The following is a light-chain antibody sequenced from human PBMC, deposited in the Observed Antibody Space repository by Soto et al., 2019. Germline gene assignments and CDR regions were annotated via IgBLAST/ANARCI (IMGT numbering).Light chain of an antibody. CDR1: QSVSSY. CDR3: QQRGNWLT. J-gene: IGKJ4*01. Sequence: EIVLTQSPATLSLSPGERATLSCRASQSVSSYLAWYQQKPGQAPRLLIYDASNRATGIPARFSGSGSGTDFTLTISSLEPEDFAVYYCQQRGNWLTFGG. CDR2: DAS. V-gene: IGKV3-11*01.